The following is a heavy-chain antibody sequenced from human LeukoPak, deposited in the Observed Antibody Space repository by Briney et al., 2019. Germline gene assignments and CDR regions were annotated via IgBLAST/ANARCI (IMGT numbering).Heavy chain of an antibody. CDR3: ARCTSPGCASSPLAGYLY. Sequence: GGSLRLSCVASGFTFSSYSINWVRQAPGKGLEWVSYISDGGTTTIYADSVKGRFTMARDNAKKSVFPEMNSLRAEDTAVYYCARCTSPGCASSPLAGYLYWGQGTLVTVSS. V-gene: IGHV3-48*04. CDR2: ISDGGTTT. CDR1: GFTFSSYS. D-gene: IGHD2-2*01. J-gene: IGHJ4*02.